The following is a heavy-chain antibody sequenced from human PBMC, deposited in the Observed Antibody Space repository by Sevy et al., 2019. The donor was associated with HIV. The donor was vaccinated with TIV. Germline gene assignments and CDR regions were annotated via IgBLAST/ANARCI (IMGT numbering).Heavy chain of an antibody. J-gene: IGHJ4*02. CDR1: GFTFSTYG. CDR3: ARGEGFDY. D-gene: IGHD1-26*01. Sequence: GGSLRLSCAASGFTFSTYGMHWVRQAPDKGLEWVAFIRFDGTIQYYTDSVKGRLTISRDNSKNTLYLQMNSLRAEDTAVYYCARGEGFDYWGQGTLVTVSS. V-gene: IGHV3-30*02. CDR2: IRFDGTIQ.